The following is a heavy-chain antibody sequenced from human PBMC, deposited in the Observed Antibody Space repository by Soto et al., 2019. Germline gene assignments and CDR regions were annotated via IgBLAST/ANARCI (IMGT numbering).Heavy chain of an antibody. V-gene: IGHV4-61*01. CDR1: GGSVTSGTYF. Sequence: SETLSLTCTVSGGSVTSGTYFWNWVRQPPGKGLEWIGYISYSGNTDYNPSLKSRATISVDTSKTQFSLILTSLTAADTAVYYCGRRNSGGNWFDPWGPGTLVTVSS. CDR2: ISYSGNT. CDR3: GRRNSGGNWFDP. J-gene: IGHJ5*02. D-gene: IGHD4-17*01.